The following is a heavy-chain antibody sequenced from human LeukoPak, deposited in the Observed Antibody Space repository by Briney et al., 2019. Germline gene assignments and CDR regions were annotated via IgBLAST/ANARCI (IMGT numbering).Heavy chain of an antibody. CDR1: GFTFSSYA. J-gene: IGHJ4*02. D-gene: IGHD5-18*01. CDR2: ISSNGGST. Sequence: GGSLRLSCAASGFTFSSYAMHWVRQAPGKGLEYVSAISSNGGSTYYANSVEGRFTISRDNSKNTLYLQMGSLRAEDMAVYYCAREPNTAMATGAFDYWGQGTLVTVSS. CDR3: AREPNTAMATGAFDY. V-gene: IGHV3-64*01.